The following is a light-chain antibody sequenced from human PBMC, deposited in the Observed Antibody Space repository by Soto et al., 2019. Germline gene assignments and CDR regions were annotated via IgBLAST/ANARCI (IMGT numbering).Light chain of an antibody. V-gene: IGLV2-14*01. CDR2: DVS. J-gene: IGLJ2*01. CDR3: SSYTSSSTLVV. Sequence: QSVLTQPASVSGSPGQSITISCTGTSSDVGGYNYVSWYQQYPGEAPKLMIYDVSNRPSGVSNRFSGSKSGNTASLTIFGLQAEDEADYYCSSYTSSSTLVVFGEGTKLTVL. CDR1: SSDVGGYNY.